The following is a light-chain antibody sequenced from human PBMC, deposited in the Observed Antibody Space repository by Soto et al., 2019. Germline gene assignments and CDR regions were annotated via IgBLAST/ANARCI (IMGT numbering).Light chain of an antibody. CDR3: GADHGSGGNFVYV. J-gene: IGLJ1*01. Sequence: QSVLTQPPSASASLGASVTLTCTLSSGYSNYKVVSYQQRQWKAPLFVMRVGTGGIVGSKGDGLPDRFSVLVSGLNRYLTIKNIQEEDESDYLCGADHGSGGNFVYVSGIGTKLTVL. V-gene: IGLV9-49*01. CDR1: SGYSNYK. CDR2: VGTGGIVG.